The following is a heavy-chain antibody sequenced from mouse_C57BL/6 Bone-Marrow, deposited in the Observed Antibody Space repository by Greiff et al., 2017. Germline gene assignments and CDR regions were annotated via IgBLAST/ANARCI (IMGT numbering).Heavy chain of an antibody. CDR2: IDPANGST. Sequence: VQLQQSVAELVRPGASVKLSCTASGFNFTNTYMHWVKQRPEQGLEWIGRIDPANGSTKYAPKFQGKATITADTASNTAYLQLSSLTSEDTAIYDCARGGILTTGWAYGGQGTLVTVSA. CDR1: GFNFTNTY. V-gene: IGHV14-3*01. D-gene: IGHD1-1*01. J-gene: IGHJ3*01. CDR3: ARGGILTTGWAY.